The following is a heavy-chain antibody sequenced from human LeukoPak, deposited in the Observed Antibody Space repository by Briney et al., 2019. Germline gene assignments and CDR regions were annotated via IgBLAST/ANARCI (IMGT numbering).Heavy chain of an antibody. D-gene: IGHD2-2*01. J-gene: IGHJ4*02. CDR1: GYTFTSYY. CDR2: INPSGGST. CDR3: ARWGSTSCLDY. Sequence: ASVKVSCKASGYTFTSYYMHWVRQAPGQGLEWMGVINPSGGSTSYAQKFQGRVTLTRDTSTSTVYMELSSLRSEDTAVYYCARWGSTSCLDYWGQGTLVTVSS. V-gene: IGHV1-46*01.